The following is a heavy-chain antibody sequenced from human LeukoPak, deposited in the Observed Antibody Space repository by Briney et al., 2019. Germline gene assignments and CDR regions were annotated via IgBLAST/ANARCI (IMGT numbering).Heavy chain of an antibody. J-gene: IGHJ4*02. Sequence: PGGSLRLSCAASGFTFSSYAMHWVRQAPGKGLEWVAFIRYDGSNKYYADSVKGRFTISRDNSKNTLYLQMNSLRAEDTAVYYCAKDGDYDILTRFHYFDYWGQGTLVTVSS. CDR2: IRYDGSNK. CDR1: GFTFSSYA. D-gene: IGHD3-9*01. CDR3: AKDGDYDILTRFHYFDY. V-gene: IGHV3-30*02.